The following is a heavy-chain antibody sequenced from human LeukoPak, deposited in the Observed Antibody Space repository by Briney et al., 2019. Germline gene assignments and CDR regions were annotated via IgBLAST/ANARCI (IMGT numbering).Heavy chain of an antibody. D-gene: IGHD2-15*01. CDR2: ISPSGDIK. Sequence: PGGSLRLSCAASGFTFSNHGMNWVRQAPGKGLEWVSGISPSGDIKYYADSVKGRFTISRDNSKNTLYLQMNSLRAEDTAVYYCAKSGLNRFDYWGQGTLVTVSS. V-gene: IGHV3-23*01. CDR3: AKSGLNRFDY. J-gene: IGHJ4*02. CDR1: GFTFSNHG.